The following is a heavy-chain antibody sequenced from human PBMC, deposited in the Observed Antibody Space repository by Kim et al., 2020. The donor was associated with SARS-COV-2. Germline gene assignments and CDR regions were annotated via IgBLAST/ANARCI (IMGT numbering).Heavy chain of an antibody. V-gene: IGHV3-30*18. CDR3: AKDRTDRERFLGWSSTYYGMDV. Sequence: GGSLRLSCAASGFTFSSYGMNWVRQAPGKGLEWVSVISYDGSNTYYADSVKGRFTISRDNSKNTLYLQMNSLRAEDTAVYYCAKDRTDRERFLGWSSTYYGMDVWGQGTMVTVSS. CDR1: GFTFSSYG. CDR2: ISYDGSNT. J-gene: IGHJ6*02. D-gene: IGHD3-3*01.